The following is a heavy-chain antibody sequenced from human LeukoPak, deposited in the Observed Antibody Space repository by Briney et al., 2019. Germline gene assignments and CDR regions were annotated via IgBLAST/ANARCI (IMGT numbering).Heavy chain of an antibody. CDR3: AKGPYSSGWYYFDY. J-gene: IGHJ4*02. CDR2: ISYDGSNK. D-gene: IGHD6-19*01. V-gene: IGHV3-30*18. Sequence: GRSLRLSCAASGFTFSSYGMHWVRQAPGKGLEWVAVISYDGSNKYYADSVKGRFTISRDNSKNTLYLQMNSLRAEDTAVYYCAKGPYSSGWYYFDYRGQGTLVTVSS. CDR1: GFTFSSYG.